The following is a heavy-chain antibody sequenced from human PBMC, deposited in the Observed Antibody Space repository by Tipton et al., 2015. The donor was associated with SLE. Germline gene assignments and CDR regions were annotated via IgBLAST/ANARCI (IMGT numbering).Heavy chain of an antibody. D-gene: IGHD6-13*01. V-gene: IGHV4-30-4*01. CDR2: IYYSGRT. CDR1: GGSISSGDYY. Sequence: TLSLTCTVSGGSISSGDYYWSWIRQPPGKGLEWIGYIYYSGRTYSNPSLKSRVTITVDTSKNQFSLKLSAVTAAVTAVYYCARTISAAGTKSFDIWGQGTMVTVSS. CDR3: ARTISAAGTKSFDI. J-gene: IGHJ3*02.